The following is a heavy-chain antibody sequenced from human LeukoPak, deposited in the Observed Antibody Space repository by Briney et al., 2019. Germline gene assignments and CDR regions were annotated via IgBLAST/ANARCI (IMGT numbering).Heavy chain of an antibody. CDR2: IYSGGST. V-gene: IGHV3-66*02. D-gene: IGHD6-6*01. CDR3: ARFQIAVRPSGVYFDY. Sequence: GGSLRLSCAASGFTFSNNYISWVRQAPGKGPEWVSLIYSGGSTYYAGSVRGRFTISRDNCKNTLFLQMNSLRAEDTAVYYCARFQIAVRPSGVYFDYWGQGTLVTVSS. J-gene: IGHJ4*02. CDR1: GFTFSNNY.